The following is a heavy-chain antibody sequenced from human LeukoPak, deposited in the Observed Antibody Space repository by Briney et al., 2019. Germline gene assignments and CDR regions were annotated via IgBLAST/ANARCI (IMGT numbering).Heavy chain of an antibody. CDR2: ISSNGAST. CDR3: TRWLGAYDC. Sequence: PGGTLRLSCAASGFTVSGYGMHWVRQAPRKGLEYVSAISSNGASTYYANSVKGRFTISRDNSKNTLYLHMGSLRAEDMAVYFCTRWLGAYDCWGQGALVTVSS. CDR1: GFTVSGYG. J-gene: IGHJ4*02. D-gene: IGHD2-21*01. V-gene: IGHV3-64*01.